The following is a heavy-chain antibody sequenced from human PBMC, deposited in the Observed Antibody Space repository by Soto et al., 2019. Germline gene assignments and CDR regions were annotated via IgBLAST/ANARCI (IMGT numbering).Heavy chain of an antibody. Sequence: GQSMKISRNGSGYRFTNHCIGWVRQMPGKGLEWMGIIYPGDSDTRYSPSFQGQVTISADKSISTAYLQWSSLKASDTAMYYCARREKYSYDSSGNYRPDSFDFWGQGTLVTVSS. V-gene: IGHV5-51*01. J-gene: IGHJ4*02. CDR2: IYPGDSDT. CDR3: ARREKYSYDSSGNYRPDSFDF. D-gene: IGHD3-22*01. CDR1: GYRFTNHC.